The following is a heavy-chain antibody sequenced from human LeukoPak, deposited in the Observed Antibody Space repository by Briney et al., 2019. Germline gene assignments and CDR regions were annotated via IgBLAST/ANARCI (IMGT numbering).Heavy chain of an antibody. CDR1: GGSFSGYY. D-gene: IGHD3-16*01. V-gene: IGHV4-34*01. CDR2: INHSGST. Sequence: SETLSLTCAVYGGSFSGYYWSWIRQPPGKGLEWIGEINHSGSTNYNPSLKSRVTISVDTSKNQFSLKLSSVTAADTAVYYCASGSYGPLFDYWGQGTLVTVSS. CDR3: ASGSYGPLFDY. J-gene: IGHJ4*02.